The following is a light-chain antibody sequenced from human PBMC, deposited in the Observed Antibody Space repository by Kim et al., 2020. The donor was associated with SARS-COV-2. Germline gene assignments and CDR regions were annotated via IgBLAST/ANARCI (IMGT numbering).Light chain of an antibody. V-gene: IGKV1-5*01. CDR3: QQYIEYSRT. CDR1: QSISTW. CDR2: DAS. Sequence: GDRVTITCRASQSISTWLAWYQQKPGKAPKLLIYDASTLESGVPSRFGGSGSGTEFTLTISSLQSDDSATYYCQQYIEYSRTFG. J-gene: IGKJ1*01.